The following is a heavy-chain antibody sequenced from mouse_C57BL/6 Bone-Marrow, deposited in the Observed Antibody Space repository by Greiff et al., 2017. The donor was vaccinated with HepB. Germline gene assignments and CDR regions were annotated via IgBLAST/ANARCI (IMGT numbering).Heavy chain of an antibody. J-gene: IGHJ4*01. D-gene: IGHD2-4*01. CDR2: IDPNSGGT. Sequence: AQLQQPGAELVKPGASVKLSCKASGYTFTSYWMHWVKQRPGRGLEWIGRIDPNSGGTKYNEKFKSKATLTVDKPSSTAYMQLSSLTSEDSAVYYCAGLSYDYDVDYYAMDYWGQGTSVTVSS. CDR1: GYTFTSYW. CDR3: AGLSYDYDVDYYAMDY. V-gene: IGHV1-72*01.